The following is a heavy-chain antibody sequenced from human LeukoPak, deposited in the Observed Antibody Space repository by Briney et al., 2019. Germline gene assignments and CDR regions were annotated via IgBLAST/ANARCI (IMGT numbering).Heavy chain of an antibody. CDR1: GGSISSGSYY. J-gene: IGHJ6*03. V-gene: IGHV4-61*02. D-gene: IGHD2-2*01. CDR2: IYTSGST. Sequence: SQTLSLTCTVSGGSISSGSYYWSWIRQPAGKGLEGIGRIYTSGSTNYNPSLKSRVTISVDTSKNQFSLKLSSVTAADTAVYYCARGRTGYQLLPTKKDYSYYYMDVWDKGTTVTVSS. CDR3: ARGRTGYQLLPTKKDYSYYYMDV.